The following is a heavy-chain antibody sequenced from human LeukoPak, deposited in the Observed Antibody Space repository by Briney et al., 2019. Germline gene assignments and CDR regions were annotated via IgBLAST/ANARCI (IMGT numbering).Heavy chain of an antibody. CDR1: GYTFTGYY. Sequence: GASVKVSCKASGYTFTGYYMHWVRQAPGQGLEWMGWINPNSGGTNYAQKFQGRVTMTRDTSISTACMELSRLRSDDTAVYYCARDVEYCSGGSCSPNWGQGTLVTVSS. V-gene: IGHV1-2*02. J-gene: IGHJ4*02. CDR3: ARDVEYCSGGSCSPN. D-gene: IGHD2-15*01. CDR2: INPNSGGT.